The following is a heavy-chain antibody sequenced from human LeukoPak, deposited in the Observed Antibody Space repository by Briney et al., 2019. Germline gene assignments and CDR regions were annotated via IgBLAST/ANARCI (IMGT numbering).Heavy chain of an antibody. CDR1: GFTFSGSA. J-gene: IGHJ6*04. CDR2: IRSKANSYAT. D-gene: IGHD3-10*01. V-gene: IGHV3-73*01. Sequence: GGSLRLSCAAAGFTFSGSATHCVRQPSGKGLEWVGHIRSKANSYATAYAASVKGRFTISRDDSKNTAYLQMNSLKTEDTAVYYCTGALLWFGELSNYYYYYGMDVWGKGTTVTVSS. CDR3: TGALLWFGELSNYYYYYGMDV.